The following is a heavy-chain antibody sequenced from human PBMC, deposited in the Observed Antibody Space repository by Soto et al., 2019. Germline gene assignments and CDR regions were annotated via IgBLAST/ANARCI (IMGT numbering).Heavy chain of an antibody. CDR2: VYYSGST. J-gene: IGHJ4*02. Sequence: QVQLQESGPGLVKPSETLSLTCTVSGGSVRSSNNYWSWIRQSPGKGLEWIGYVYYSGSTKHNPSLKSRVTISIDTSKNQFSLNLSSVTAADTAVYYCARVGRPRTALLLPISYFDNWGQGTLVTVSS. V-gene: IGHV4-61*01. CDR1: GGSVRSSNNY. CDR3: ARVGRPRTALLLPISYFDN. D-gene: IGHD3-22*01.